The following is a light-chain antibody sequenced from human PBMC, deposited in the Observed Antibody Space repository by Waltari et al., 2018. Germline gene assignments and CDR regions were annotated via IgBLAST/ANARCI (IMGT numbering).Light chain of an antibody. CDR2: QVS. CDR3: SSFAGSNAVL. Sequence: QSALTQPPSASGSPGQSVTIPCTGTSDDVGGYNYVSWYHQHPGKAPKFLIYQVSNRPSGVPDRFSGSKSGNTASLTVSGLQAEDEADYYCSSFAGSNAVLFGGGTKLTVL. V-gene: IGLV2-8*01. CDR1: SDDVGGYNY. J-gene: IGLJ2*01.